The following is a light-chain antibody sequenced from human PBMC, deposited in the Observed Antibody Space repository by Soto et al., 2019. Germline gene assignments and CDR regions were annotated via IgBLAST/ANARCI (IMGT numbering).Light chain of an antibody. CDR2: DVR. CDR3: TSFIRSGTLGV. Sequence: QSALTQPASVSGSPGQSITISCTGTSSDVGRYDYVSWYQQHPGKAPKLIIYDVRSRPSGISDRFSGSKSGNAASLTISGLQAEDEADYYCTSFIRSGTLGVFGTGTKLTVL. J-gene: IGLJ1*01. CDR1: SSDVGRYDY. V-gene: IGLV2-14*01.